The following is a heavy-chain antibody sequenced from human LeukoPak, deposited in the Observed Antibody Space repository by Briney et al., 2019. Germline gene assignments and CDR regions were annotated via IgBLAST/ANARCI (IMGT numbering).Heavy chain of an antibody. J-gene: IGHJ5*02. CDR3: ARGDSSGWAGDWFDP. CDR1: GGSISSYY. Sequence: SETLSLTCTVSGGSISSYYWSWIRQPPGKGLEWIGYIYYSGSTNYNPSLKSRVTISVDTSKNQFSLKLSSVTAADTAVYYCARGDSSGWAGDWFDPWGQGTLVTVSS. CDR2: IYYSGST. V-gene: IGHV4-59*01. D-gene: IGHD6-19*01.